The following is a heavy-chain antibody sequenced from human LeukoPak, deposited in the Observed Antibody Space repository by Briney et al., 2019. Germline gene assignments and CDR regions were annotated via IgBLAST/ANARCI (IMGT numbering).Heavy chain of an antibody. Sequence: ASVKVSCKVSGYTLTELSMHWVRQAPGKGLEWMGGFDPEDGETIYAQKFQGRVTMTEDTSTDTAYMELSSLRSEDTAVYYCATESALGYCSGGSCRTYYFGYWGQGTLVTVSS. D-gene: IGHD2-15*01. CDR1: GYTLTELS. V-gene: IGHV1-24*01. CDR2: FDPEDGET. CDR3: ATESALGYCSGGSCRTYYFGY. J-gene: IGHJ4*02.